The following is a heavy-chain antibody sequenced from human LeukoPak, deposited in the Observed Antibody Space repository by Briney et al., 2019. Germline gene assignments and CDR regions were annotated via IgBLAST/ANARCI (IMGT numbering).Heavy chain of an antibody. V-gene: IGHV4-4*09. CDR3: AGRGHRYSRD. CDR2: IQDTGIT. J-gene: IGHJ1*01. CDR1: GDSVSSGY. Sequence: SETLSLICNVSGDSVSSGYWSWIRQSPGKGLEWIGFIQDTGITDYNPSLKCRLLMSLDTSKHQFSLNLRSVTAADTAVYYCAGRGHRYSRDWGQGILVTISS. D-gene: IGHD2-15*01.